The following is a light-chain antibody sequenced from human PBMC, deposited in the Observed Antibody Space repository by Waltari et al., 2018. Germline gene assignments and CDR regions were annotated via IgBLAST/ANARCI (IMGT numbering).Light chain of an antibody. Sequence: QSALTQPASVSGSPGQSVTISCTGASSDIGRYDIVSWYQQHPGNAPKLILGDVSKRPSGVSDLFAGPKCGETASLRSSGHQFEVEAVYSCSSCPGNFIWVSGGGT. J-gene: IGLJ3*02. CDR1: SSDIGRYDI. CDR3: SSCPGNFIWV. CDR2: DVS. V-gene: IGLV2-23*02.